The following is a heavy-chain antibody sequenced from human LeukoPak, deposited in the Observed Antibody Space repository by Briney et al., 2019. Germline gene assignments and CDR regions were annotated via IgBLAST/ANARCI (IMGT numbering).Heavy chain of an antibody. V-gene: IGHV4-59*08. D-gene: IGHD6-13*01. CDR2: IYYSGST. CDR3: ARGYSSSWYYFDY. CDR1: GGSISSYY. Sequence: SETLALTCTVSGGSISSYYWSWIRQPPGKGLEWIGYIYYSGSTNYNPSLKSRVTISVDTSKNQFSLKLSSVTAADTAVYYCARGYSSSWYYFDYWGQATLVTVSS. J-gene: IGHJ4*02.